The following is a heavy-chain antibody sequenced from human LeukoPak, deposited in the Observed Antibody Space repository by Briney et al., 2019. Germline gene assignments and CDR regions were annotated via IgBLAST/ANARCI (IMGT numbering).Heavy chain of an antibody. CDR2: ISSTSNYI. J-gene: IGHJ3*02. CDR3: ARGGIITSYAFEI. Sequence: GGSLRLSCAASGFTFSSYSMNWVRQAPGKWLEWVSCISSTSNYIFYADSVRGRFTISRDNAKNSLYLQMDSLRAKDTAVYYCARGGIITSYAFEIWGQGAMVTVSS. CDR1: GFTFSSYS. D-gene: IGHD1-26*01. V-gene: IGHV3-21*01.